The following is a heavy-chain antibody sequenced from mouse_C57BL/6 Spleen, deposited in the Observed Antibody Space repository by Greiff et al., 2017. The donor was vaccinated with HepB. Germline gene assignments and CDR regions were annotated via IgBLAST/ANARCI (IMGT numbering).Heavy chain of an antibody. CDR2: IYPGDGDT. Sequence: QVQLKESGPELVKPGASVKISCKASGYAFSSSWMNWVKQRPGKGLEWIGRIYPGDGDTNYNGKFKGKATLTADKSSSTAYMQLSSLTSEDSAVYFCARSRYGSSMYYFDYWGQGTTLTVSS. J-gene: IGHJ2*01. CDR1: GYAFSSSW. D-gene: IGHD1-1*01. CDR3: ARSRYGSSMYYFDY. V-gene: IGHV1-82*01.